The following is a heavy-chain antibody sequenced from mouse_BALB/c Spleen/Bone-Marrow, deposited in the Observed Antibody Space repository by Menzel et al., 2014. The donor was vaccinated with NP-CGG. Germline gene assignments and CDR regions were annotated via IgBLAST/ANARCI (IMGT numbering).Heavy chain of an antibody. Sequence: QVQLKESGPGPVAPSQSLSITCTVSEFSLTSYGVHWVRQPPGKGLEWLGVIWAGGSTNYNSALMSRLSISKDNSKSQVFLKMNSLQTDDTAMYYCARGGSSRAWFASWGQGTLVTVSA. J-gene: IGHJ3*01. CDR1: EFSLTSYG. V-gene: IGHV2-9*02. CDR3: ARGGSSRAWFAS. CDR2: IWAGGST. D-gene: IGHD1-1*01.